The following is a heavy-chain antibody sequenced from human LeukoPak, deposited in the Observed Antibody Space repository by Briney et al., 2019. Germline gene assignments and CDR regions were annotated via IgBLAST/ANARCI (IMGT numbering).Heavy chain of an antibody. V-gene: IGHV3-23*01. J-gene: IGHJ4*02. D-gene: IGHD1-14*01. CDR2: ISSGVTT. CDR3: AKDWASGNYFDY. CDR1: GFTIDSYA. Sequence: PGGSLRLSCAASGFTIDSYAMSWVRQAPGKGLEWVSAISSGVTTYYADSVKGRFAISRDNSKSTLYLQMNSLSAEDTAVYYCAKDWASGNYFDYWGQGTLVTVSS.